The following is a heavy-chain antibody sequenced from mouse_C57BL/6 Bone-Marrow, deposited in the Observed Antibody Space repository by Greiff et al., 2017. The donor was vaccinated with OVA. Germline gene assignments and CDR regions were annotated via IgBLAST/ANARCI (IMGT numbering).Heavy chain of an antibody. CDR1: GYTFTSYW. Sequence: QVQLKQPGAELVKPGASVKLSCKASGYTFTSYWMQWVKQRPGQGLEWIGEIDPSDSYTNYNQKFKGKATLTVDTSSSTAYMQLSSLTSEDSAVYYCARRRGRVYYFDYWGQGSTLTVSA. CDR3: ARRRGRVYYFDY. J-gene: IGHJ2*01. CDR2: IDPSDSYT. V-gene: IGHV1-50*01. D-gene: IGHD3-1*01.